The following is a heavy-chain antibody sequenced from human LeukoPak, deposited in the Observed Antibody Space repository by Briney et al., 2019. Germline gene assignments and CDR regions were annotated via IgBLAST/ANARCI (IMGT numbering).Heavy chain of an antibody. J-gene: IGHJ4*02. CDR2: IKYDGIDT. CDR3: ASVSGSGWYPFDY. Sequence: GGSLRLSCAASGFKFSDYWMTWVRQAPGKGLEWVASIKYDGIDTYYVDSLRGRFTISRDDAKNSLYLQMNSLRAEDTAVYYCASVSGSGWYPFDYWGQGTLVTVSS. D-gene: IGHD6-19*01. V-gene: IGHV3-7*05. CDR1: GFKFSDYW.